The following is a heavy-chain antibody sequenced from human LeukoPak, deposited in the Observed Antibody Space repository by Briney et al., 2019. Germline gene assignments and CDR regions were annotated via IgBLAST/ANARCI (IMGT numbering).Heavy chain of an antibody. CDR1: GYTFTIYD. CDR2: MNPNTGDT. J-gene: IGHJ5*02. V-gene: IGHV1-8*03. CDR3: ARDLPQYCRGDSCRTDTNPFDP. Sequence: EASVKVSCKASGYTFTIYDIHWVRQATGQGLEWMGWMNPNTGDTASAQKFQARLTITRNTSISTAYMDLSSLRSEDTAVYYCARDLPQYCRGDSCRTDTNPFDPWGQGTLVTVS. D-gene: IGHD2-21*02.